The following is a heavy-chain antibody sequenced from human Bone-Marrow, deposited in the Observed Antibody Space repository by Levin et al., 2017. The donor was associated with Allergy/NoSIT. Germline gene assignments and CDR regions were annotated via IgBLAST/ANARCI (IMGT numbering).Heavy chain of an antibody. J-gene: IGHJ5*02. CDR2: MRNSGNT. V-gene: IGHV4-30-4*01. D-gene: IGHD4-11*01. CDR3: VREKWIGHSSGGSNYGSSRFDA. CDR1: GDSISSGNYF. Sequence: SQTLSLTCTVSGDSISSGNYFWGWVRLPPGKGLEWIGYMRNSGNTYYSPSFKSRATISIETSTNQFSLKLSSVTAADTGVYFCVREKWIGHSSGGSNYGSSRFDAWGQGTLVAVSS.